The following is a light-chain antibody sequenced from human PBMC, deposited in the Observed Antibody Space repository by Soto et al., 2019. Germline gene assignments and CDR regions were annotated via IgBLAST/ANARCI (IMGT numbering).Light chain of an antibody. CDR3: QQYNTFPIT. Sequence: DIQLTQSPSTLSSSLGDSGTITFLASQNVTTSMAWYQHQPGTAPTLLISDASSLESGVPSRFSGTGSGTEFTLTISSLQPEDFATYYCQQYNTFPITFGQGTRLEIK. CDR1: QNVTTS. V-gene: IGKV1-5*01. CDR2: DAS. J-gene: IGKJ5*01.